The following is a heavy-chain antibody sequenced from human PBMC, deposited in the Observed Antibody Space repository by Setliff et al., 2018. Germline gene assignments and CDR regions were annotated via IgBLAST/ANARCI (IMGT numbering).Heavy chain of an antibody. CDR1: GGSISSSNW. CDR3: ARRRSSSGWNNWFDP. Sequence: PSETLSLTCAVSGGSISSSNWWSWVRQPPGKGLEWIGEIYTSGSTNYNPSLKSRVTISVDTSKKQFSLKLSSVTAADTAVYYCARRRSSSGWNNWFDPWGQGTLVTVSS. CDR2: IYTSGST. V-gene: IGHV4-4*02. J-gene: IGHJ5*02. D-gene: IGHD6-19*01.